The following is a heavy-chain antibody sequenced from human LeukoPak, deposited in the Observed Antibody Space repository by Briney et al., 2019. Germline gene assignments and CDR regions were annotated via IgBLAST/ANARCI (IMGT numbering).Heavy chain of an antibody. CDR1: GGSISSSDYY. Sequence: SETLSLTCTVSGGSISSSDYYWGWIRQPPGKGLEWIGSMYYSGSTYYNPSLKSRVTISVDTSKNQFSLKLSSVTAADTAVYYCARGAGDMTVEVIFDYWGQGILVTVSS. D-gene: IGHD3-22*01. V-gene: IGHV4-39*07. CDR3: ARGAGDMTVEVIFDY. CDR2: MYYSGST. J-gene: IGHJ4*02.